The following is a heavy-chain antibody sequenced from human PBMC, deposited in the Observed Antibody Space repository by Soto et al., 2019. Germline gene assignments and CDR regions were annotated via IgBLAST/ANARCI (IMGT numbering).Heavy chain of an antibody. D-gene: IGHD2-2*01. CDR2: IYYSGST. V-gene: IGHV4-39*01. J-gene: IGHJ4*02. CDR1: GGSISSSSYY. CDR3: ARLNIVVVPAANRPLFNY. Sequence: QLQLQESGPGLVKPSETLSLTCTVSGGSISSSSYYWGWIRQPPGKGLEWIGSIYYSGSTYYNPSLKSRATISVDTSKNQFSLKLSSVTAADTAVYYCARLNIVVVPAANRPLFNYWGQGTLVTVSS.